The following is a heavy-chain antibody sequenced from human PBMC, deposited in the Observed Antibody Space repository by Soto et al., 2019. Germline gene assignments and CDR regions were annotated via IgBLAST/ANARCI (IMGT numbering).Heavy chain of an antibody. J-gene: IGHJ5*02. V-gene: IGHV4-34*01. CDR2: INHSGST. D-gene: IGHD2-2*01. Sequence: PSETLSLTCAVYGGSFSGYYWSWIRQPPGKGLGWIGEINHSGSTNYSPSLKSRVTISVDTSKNQFSLKLSSVTAADTAVYYCARSGRVQLLDVIRNWFDPWGQGTLVTVSS. CDR3: ARSGRVQLLDVIRNWFDP. CDR1: GGSFSGYY.